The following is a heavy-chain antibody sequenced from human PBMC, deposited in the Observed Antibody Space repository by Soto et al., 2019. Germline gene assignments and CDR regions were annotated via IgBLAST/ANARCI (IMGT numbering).Heavy chain of an antibody. D-gene: IGHD3-22*01. V-gene: IGHV4-39*01. Sequence: QLQLQESGPGLVKPSETLSLTCTVSGGSISSSSYYWGWIRQPPGKGLEWTGSIYYSGSTYYNPSLKSRVTISVDTSKKQFSLKLSSVTAADTAVYYCARRRNYYDRGAFDIWGQGTMVTVSS. J-gene: IGHJ3*02. CDR1: GGSISSSSYY. CDR3: ARRRNYYDRGAFDI. CDR2: IYYSGST.